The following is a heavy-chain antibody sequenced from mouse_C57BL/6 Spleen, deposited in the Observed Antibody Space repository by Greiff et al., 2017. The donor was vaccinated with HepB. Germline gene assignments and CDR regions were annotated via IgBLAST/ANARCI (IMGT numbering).Heavy chain of an antibody. V-gene: IGHV1-61*01. CDR2: IYPSDSET. CDR3: ARWGYDYFFDY. CDR1: GYTFTSYW. Sequence: QVQLQQSGAELVRPGSSVKLSCKASGYTFTSYWMDWVKQRPGQGLEWIGNIYPSDSETHYNQKFKDKATLTVDKSSSTAYMQLSSLTSEDSAVYYCARWGYDYFFDYWGQGTTLTVSS. D-gene: IGHD2-4*01. J-gene: IGHJ2*01.